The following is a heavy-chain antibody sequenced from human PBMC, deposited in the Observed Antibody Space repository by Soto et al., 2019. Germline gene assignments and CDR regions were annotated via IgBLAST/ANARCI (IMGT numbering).Heavy chain of an antibody. CDR2: ISAYNGNT. J-gene: IGHJ4*02. V-gene: IGHV1-18*01. Sequence: ASVKVSCKASGGTFSSYAISWVRQAPGQGLEWMGWISAYNGNTNYAQKLQGRVTMTTDTSTSTAYMELRSLRSDDTAVYYCARDANQGLRYDFDYWGQGTLVTVSS. CDR3: ARDANQGLRYDFDY. D-gene: IGHD5-12*01. CDR1: GGTFSSYA.